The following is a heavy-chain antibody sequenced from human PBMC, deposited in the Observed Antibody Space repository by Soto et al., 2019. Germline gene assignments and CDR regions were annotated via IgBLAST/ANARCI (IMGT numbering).Heavy chain of an antibody. V-gene: IGHV3-23*01. Sequence: KGLEWVSAISGGGGSTYHADSVKGRFTISRANSTNSLYLQMISLRAEDTAVYFCAKDVIRYSGWSLALGYWGQGPLVTVSS. CDR2: ISGGGGST. CDR3: AKDVIRYSGWSLALGY. J-gene: IGHJ4*02. D-gene: IGHD3-3*01.